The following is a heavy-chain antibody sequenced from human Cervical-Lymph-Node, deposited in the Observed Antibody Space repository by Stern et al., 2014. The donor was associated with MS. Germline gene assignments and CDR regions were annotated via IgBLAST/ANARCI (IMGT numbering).Heavy chain of an antibody. CDR2: INPSGGGT. Sequence: QDQLVQSGAEVKEPGASVKVSCKASGYTFTSYYIHWVRQAPGQGLEWMGVINPSGGGTSYPQKFQGRVTMTKDTSTSTVYMELSSLRSEDTAVYYCARGMTSSSNFDYWGQGTLVIVSS. J-gene: IGHJ4*02. D-gene: IGHD6-6*01. CDR1: GYTFTSYY. V-gene: IGHV1-46*01. CDR3: ARGMTSSSNFDY.